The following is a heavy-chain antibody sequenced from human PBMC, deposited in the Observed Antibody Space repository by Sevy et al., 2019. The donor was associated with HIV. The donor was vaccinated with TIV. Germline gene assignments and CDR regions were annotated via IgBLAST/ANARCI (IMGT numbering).Heavy chain of an antibody. D-gene: IGHD2-2*01. J-gene: IGHJ4*02. CDR2: VSYDETYK. CDR1: GFTFSSYA. Sequence: GGSLRLSCAASGFTFSSYAMHWVRQAPGKGLEWVAAVSYDETYKYYVDSVKGRFTISRDNSKNMLFLQMSSLRPEDTALYYCAGSYNIEVVPTVWGQGTRVTVSS. V-gene: IGHV3-30*04. CDR3: AGSYNIEVVPTV.